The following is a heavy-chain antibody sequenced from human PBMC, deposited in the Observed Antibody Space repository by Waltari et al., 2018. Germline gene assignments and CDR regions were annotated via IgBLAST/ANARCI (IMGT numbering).Heavy chain of an antibody. CDR3: ARAPTMWELRGGSDY. V-gene: IGHV1-69*01. J-gene: IGHJ4*02. Sequence: QVQLVQSGSEVKKPGSSVKVSCKASGGAFSSYVITWVRQAPGQGLGWVGGISPVGRRTDYAQKFQGRGTITADETSNTAYMELSRLRPDDTAVYYCARAPTMWELRGGSDYWGQGTRVTVS. CDR1: GGAFSSYV. CDR2: ISPVGRRT. D-gene: IGHD3-3*01.